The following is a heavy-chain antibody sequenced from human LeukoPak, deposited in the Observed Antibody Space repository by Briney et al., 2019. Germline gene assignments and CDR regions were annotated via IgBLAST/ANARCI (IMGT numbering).Heavy chain of an antibody. CDR1: GGSISSYY. CDR3: ARSRAYYDFWSGPYYFDY. Sequence: KSSETLSLTCTVSGGSISSYYWSWIRQPPGKGLEWIGYIYYSGSTNYNPSLKSRVTISVDTSKNQFSLKLSSVTAADTAVYYCARSRAYYDFWSGPYYFDYWGQGTLVTVSS. D-gene: IGHD3-3*01. V-gene: IGHV4-59*12. J-gene: IGHJ4*02. CDR2: IYYSGST.